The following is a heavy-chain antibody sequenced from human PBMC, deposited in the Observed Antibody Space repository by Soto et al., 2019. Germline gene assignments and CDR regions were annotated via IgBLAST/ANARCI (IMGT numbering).Heavy chain of an antibody. CDR3: ARDFHYYDSSGYYYGAFDI. J-gene: IGHJ3*02. CDR1: GGTFSSYA. V-gene: IGHV1-69*01. Sequence: QVQLVQSGAEVKKPGSSVKVSCKASGGTFSSYAISWVRQAPGQGLEWMGGIIPIFGTANYAQKFQGRVTITADESTSTAYMELSSLRSEDTAVYYCARDFHYYDSSGYYYGAFDIWGQGTMVTVFS. CDR2: IIPIFGTA. D-gene: IGHD3-22*01.